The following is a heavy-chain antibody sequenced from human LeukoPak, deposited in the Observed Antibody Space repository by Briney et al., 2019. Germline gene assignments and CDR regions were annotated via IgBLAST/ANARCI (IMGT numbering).Heavy chain of an antibody. J-gene: IGHJ4*02. CDR2: ISSSSYI. D-gene: IGHD3-10*01. CDR1: GFTFSSYS. Sequence: GGSLRLSCAASGFTFSSYSMNWVRQAPGKGLEWVSSISSSSYIYYADSVKGRFTISRDNAKNSLYLQVNSLRAEDTAVYYCARDFYGITMVRGVIPFDYWGQGTLVTVSS. V-gene: IGHV3-21*01. CDR3: ARDFYGITMVRGVIPFDY.